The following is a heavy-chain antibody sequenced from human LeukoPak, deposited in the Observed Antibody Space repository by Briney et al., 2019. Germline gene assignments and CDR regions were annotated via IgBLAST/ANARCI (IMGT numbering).Heavy chain of an antibody. Sequence: PSETLSLTCTVSGGSISSYYWSWIRQPPGKGLEWIGRIYTSGSTNYNPSLKSRVTISVDTSKNQFSLKLSSVTAADTAVYYCARVSYDSSGYYGDYWGQGTLVTVSS. CDR1: GGSISSYY. V-gene: IGHV4-4*08. D-gene: IGHD3-22*01. J-gene: IGHJ4*02. CDR2: IYTSGST. CDR3: ARVSYDSSGYYGDY.